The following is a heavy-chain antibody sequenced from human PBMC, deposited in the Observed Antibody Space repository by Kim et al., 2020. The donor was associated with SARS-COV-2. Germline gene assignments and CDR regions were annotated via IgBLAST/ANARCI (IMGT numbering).Heavy chain of an antibody. Sequence: SETLSLTCAVYGGSFSGYYWSWIRQPPGKGLEWIGEINHSGSTNYNPSLKSRVTISVDTSKNQFSLKLSSVTAADTAVYYCARRNDDGWIQLWSSYWYFDLWGRGTLVTVSS. J-gene: IGHJ2*01. CDR1: GGSFSGYY. CDR3: ARRNDDGWIQLWSSYWYFDL. V-gene: IGHV4-34*01. D-gene: IGHD5-18*01. CDR2: INHSGST.